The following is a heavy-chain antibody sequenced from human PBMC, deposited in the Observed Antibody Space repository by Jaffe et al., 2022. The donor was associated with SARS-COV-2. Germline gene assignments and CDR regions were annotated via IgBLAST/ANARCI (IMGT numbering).Heavy chain of an antibody. CDR2: IYTSGST. D-gene: IGHD5-18*01. V-gene: IGHV4-61*02. J-gene: IGHJ4*02. CDR3: ARGGYRYSYGLDY. Sequence: QVQLQESGPGLVKPSQTLSLTCTVSGGSISSGSYYWSWIRQPAGKGLEWIGRIYTSGSTNYNPSLKSRVTISVDTSKNQFSLKLSSVTAADTAVYYCARGGYRYSYGLDYWGQGTLVTVSS. CDR1: GGSISSGSYY.